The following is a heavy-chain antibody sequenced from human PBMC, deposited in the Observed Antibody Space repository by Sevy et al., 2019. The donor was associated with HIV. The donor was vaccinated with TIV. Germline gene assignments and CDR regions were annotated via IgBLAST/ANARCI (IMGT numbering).Heavy chain of an antibody. V-gene: IGHV1-18*01. CDR3: ARAYCSGGSCYSLAH. CDR2: ISPHNGGT. CDR1: GYTFTSYR. D-gene: IGHD2-15*01. J-gene: IGHJ4*02. Sequence: ASVKVSCKASGYTFTSYRITWVRQAPGQGLEWMGWISPHNGGTNYSQKLRGRVTMISDTSTGTAYMELRSLRSDDTAIYYCARAYCSGGSCYSLAHWGQGTLVTVSS.